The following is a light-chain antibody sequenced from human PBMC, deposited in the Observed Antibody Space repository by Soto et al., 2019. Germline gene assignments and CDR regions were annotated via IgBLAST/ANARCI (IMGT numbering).Light chain of an antibody. CDR2: AAS. V-gene: IGKV1-39*01. J-gene: IGKJ1*01. Sequence: DIQMTQSPSSLSASVGDRVTITCRASQSISTYLNWYQQKAGLAPKLLIYAASSLQSGVPSRFSGSGSGTDFTLTICSLQPEDFATYYCQQTYSTPPTFGQGTKVDIK. CDR3: QQTYSTPPT. CDR1: QSISTY.